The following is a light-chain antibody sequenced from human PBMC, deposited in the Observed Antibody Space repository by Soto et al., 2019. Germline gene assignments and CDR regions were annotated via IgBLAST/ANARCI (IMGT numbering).Light chain of an antibody. V-gene: IGKV1-16*01. CDR3: QQRIVYPLT. J-gene: IGKJ4*01. CDR1: QGISNY. Sequence: DIQMTQSPSSLSASVGDRVTITCRASQGISNYLAWFQQKPGKAPKSLINATSSLQSGVPSRFRGSRSWTNFSLTILSLQPQDFGSGSCQQRIVYPLTFGIGTKVDIK. CDR2: ATS.